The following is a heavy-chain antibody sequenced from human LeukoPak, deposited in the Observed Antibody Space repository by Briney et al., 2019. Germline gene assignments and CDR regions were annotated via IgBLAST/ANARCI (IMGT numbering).Heavy chain of an antibody. CDR2: MNPNNGNT. D-gene: IGHD3-22*01. CDR3: ARATRAYYYDSSGYRLDY. J-gene: IGHJ4*02. Sequence: ASVKVSCKASGGTFTSYDINWVRQATGQGLEWMGWMNPNNGNTDYAQKFQGRVTLTRNTSISTAYMELSSLRSEDTAVYYCARATRAYYYDSSGYRLDYWGQGTLVTVSS. V-gene: IGHV1-8*01. CDR1: GGTFTSYD.